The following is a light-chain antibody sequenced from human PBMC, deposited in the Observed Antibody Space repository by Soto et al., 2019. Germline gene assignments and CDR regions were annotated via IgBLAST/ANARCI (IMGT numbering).Light chain of an antibody. CDR1: QDIRSD. Sequence: DIQINKSPSSLSASVGYRVTITCRASQDIRSDLGWYQQKPGRAPKRLMFAASRLQSGVPSRFSGRGSGTEFTLTISSLQPEDFATYYCLQHNNYPRAFGQGTKV. V-gene: IGKV1-17*01. CDR2: AAS. J-gene: IGKJ1*01. CDR3: LQHNNYPRA.